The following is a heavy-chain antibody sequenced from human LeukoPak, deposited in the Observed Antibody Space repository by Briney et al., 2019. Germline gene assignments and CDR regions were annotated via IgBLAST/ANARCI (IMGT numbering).Heavy chain of an antibody. D-gene: IGHD3-10*02. V-gene: IGHV4-59*01. CDR2: IDHGGST. J-gene: IGHJ6*03. Sequence: SETLCLTCTVSGGSFSSYYWTWIRQPPGKGLEWVGYIDHGGSTNYNPSLRSRLSISSATSKIKSPLVLNFVPAADTAVYYCARAVRGVTYYYYYYMDVWGKGTTVTISS. CDR3: ARAVRGVTYYYYYYMDV. CDR1: GGSFSSYY.